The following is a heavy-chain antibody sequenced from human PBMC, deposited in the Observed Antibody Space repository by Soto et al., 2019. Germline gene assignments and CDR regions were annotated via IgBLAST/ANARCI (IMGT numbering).Heavy chain of an antibody. D-gene: IGHD6-19*01. CDR1: GFTFSSYA. J-gene: IGHJ4*02. V-gene: IGHV3-30-3*01. CDR3: ASWDGSGDYFDY. Sequence: QVQLVESGGGVVQPGRSLRLSCAAPGFTFSSYAMHWVRQAPGKGLEWVAVISYDGSNKYYADSVKGRFTISRDNSKNTLYLQMNSLRAEDTAVYYCASWDGSGDYFDYWGQGTLVTVSS. CDR2: ISYDGSNK.